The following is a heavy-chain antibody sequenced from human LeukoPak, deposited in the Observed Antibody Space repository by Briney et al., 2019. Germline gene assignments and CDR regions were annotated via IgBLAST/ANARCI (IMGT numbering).Heavy chain of an antibody. D-gene: IGHD2-8*01. J-gene: IGHJ4*02. Sequence: GGSLRLSCAASGFTFSSYAMSWVRQAPGRGLEWVSVISGSGGSTYCADSVKGRFTISRDNSKNTLYLQMNSLRAEDTAVYYCAKGTLGYCTNGVCYPFDYWGQGTLVTVSS. V-gene: IGHV3-23*01. CDR1: GFTFSSYA. CDR2: ISGSGGST. CDR3: AKGTLGYCTNGVCYPFDY.